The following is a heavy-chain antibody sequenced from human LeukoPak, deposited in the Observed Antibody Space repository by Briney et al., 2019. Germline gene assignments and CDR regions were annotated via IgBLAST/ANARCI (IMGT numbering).Heavy chain of an antibody. Sequence: PGGSLTLSCAASGFPPSSYSINCVRQAPGKGLEWVSGISYSGGSTYYTDSVQGRLTISRDNSKNTLYLEMNSLRVEDTAVYYCAKLGWLGYCSSTSCPLGYWGQGTLVTVSS. V-gene: IGHV3-23*01. CDR2: ISYSGGST. J-gene: IGHJ4*02. CDR1: GFPPSSYS. D-gene: IGHD2-2*01. CDR3: AKLGWLGYCSSTSCPLGY.